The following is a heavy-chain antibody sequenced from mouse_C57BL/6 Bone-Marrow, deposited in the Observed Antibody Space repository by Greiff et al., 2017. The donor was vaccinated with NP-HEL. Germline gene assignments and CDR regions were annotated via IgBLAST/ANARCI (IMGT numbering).Heavy chain of an antibody. CDR3: AREGRYYFDY. CDR2: IYPRSGNT. J-gene: IGHJ2*01. D-gene: IGHD3-3*01. Sequence: VQGVESGAELARPGASVKLSCKASGYTFTSYGISWVKQRTGQGLEWIGEIYPRSGNTYYNEKFKGKATLTADKSSSTAYMELRSLTSEDSAVYFCAREGRYYFDYWGQGTTLTVSS. V-gene: IGHV1-81*01. CDR1: GYTFTSYG.